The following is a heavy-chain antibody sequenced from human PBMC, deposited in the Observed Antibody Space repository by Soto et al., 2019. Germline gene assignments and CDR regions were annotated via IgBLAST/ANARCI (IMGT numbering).Heavy chain of an antibody. J-gene: IGHJ6*02. CDR2: MYNTGST. V-gene: IGHV4-59*01. D-gene: IGHD2-21*02. CDR3: ARDLWGYCGTDCYPLDV. CDR1: GGTISRYY. Sequence: QVQLRESGPGLVKPSETLSLTCTVSGGTISRYYWSWIRQPPGKGLEWIWYMYNTGSTVYNPSFKSRVTISVDTSKNQFSLKLNSVTAADTAVYYCARDLWGYCGTDCYPLDVWGQGTTVTVSS.